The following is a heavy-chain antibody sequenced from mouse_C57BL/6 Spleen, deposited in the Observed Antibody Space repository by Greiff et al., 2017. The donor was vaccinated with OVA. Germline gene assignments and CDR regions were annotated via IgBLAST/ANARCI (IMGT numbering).Heavy chain of an antibody. CDR1: GFTFSDYG. CDR2: ISSGSSTI. J-gene: IGHJ3*01. V-gene: IGHV5-17*01. Sequence: EVHLVESGGGLVKPGGSLKLSCAASGFTFSDYGMHWVRQAPEKGLEWVAYISSGSSTIYYADTVKGRFTISRDNAKNTLFLQITSLRSEDTAMYYCARPFDDYSAWFAYWGQGTLVTVSA. CDR3: ARPFDDYSAWFAY. D-gene: IGHD2-3*01.